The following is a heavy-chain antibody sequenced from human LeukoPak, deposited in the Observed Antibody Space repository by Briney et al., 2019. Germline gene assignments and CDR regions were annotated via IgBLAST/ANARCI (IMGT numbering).Heavy chain of an antibody. Sequence: PSETLSLTCTVSGGSISGGGYYWSWVRQLPGRGLEWIGYISYSGSTYYNSSLKTRITISLDTSKNQFSLNLSSVTAADAAVYYCAKSNYDSSGFGYFDYWGQGTLVTVSS. CDR3: AKSNYDSSGFGYFDY. CDR2: ISYSGST. D-gene: IGHD3-22*01. J-gene: IGHJ4*02. CDR1: GGSISGGGYY. V-gene: IGHV4-31*03.